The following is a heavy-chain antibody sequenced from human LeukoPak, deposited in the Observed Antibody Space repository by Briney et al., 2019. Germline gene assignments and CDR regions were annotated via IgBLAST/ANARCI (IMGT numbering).Heavy chain of an antibody. V-gene: IGHV3-23*01. D-gene: IGHD2/OR15-2a*01. Sequence: GGSLRLSCEASGFTFESQVMDWVRQAPGKGPEWVSTISGSGTTTIYADSVRGRFTISRDNSKNTLYLQMDYLRAEDSATYYCAQKERMDFWGQGSRVAVSS. J-gene: IGHJ3*01. CDR3: AQKERMDF. CDR2: ISGSGTTT. CDR1: GFTFESQV.